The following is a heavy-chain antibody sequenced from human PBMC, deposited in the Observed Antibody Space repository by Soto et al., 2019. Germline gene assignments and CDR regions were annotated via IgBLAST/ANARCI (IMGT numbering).Heavy chain of an antibody. Sequence: QVQLVQSGAEVKKPGSSVRVSCRSSGDTFSSYIVNWLRLAPGRGLEWRGRVIPVLTTTDYAQNFRGRITITADTSPNTVSLALSILRSHAPAVYYCARRRSCGYDYFHKHYYAMDVWGQVSLVTVAS. J-gene: IGHJ6*02. CDR1: GDTFSSYI. CDR3: ARRRSCGYDYFHKHYYAMDV. CDR2: VIPVLTTT. D-gene: IGHD3-22*01. V-gene: IGHV1-69*08.